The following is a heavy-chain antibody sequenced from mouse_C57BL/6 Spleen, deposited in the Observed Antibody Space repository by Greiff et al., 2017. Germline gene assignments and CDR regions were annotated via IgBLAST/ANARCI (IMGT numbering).Heavy chain of an antibody. CDR3: ARKGPFYYGSSSWFAY. CDR1: GYTFTSYW. Sequence: QVQLQQPGAELVRPGSSVKLSCKASGYTFTSYWMHWVKQRPIQGLEWIGNIDPSDSETHYNQKFKDKATLTVDKSSSTAYMQLSSLTSEDSAVXYCARKGPFYYGSSSWFAYWGQGTLVTVSA. D-gene: IGHD1-1*01. CDR2: IDPSDSET. J-gene: IGHJ3*01. V-gene: IGHV1-52*01.